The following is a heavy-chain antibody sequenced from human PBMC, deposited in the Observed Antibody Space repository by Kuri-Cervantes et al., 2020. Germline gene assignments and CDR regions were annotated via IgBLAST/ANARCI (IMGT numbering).Heavy chain of an antibody. D-gene: IGHD5-24*01. Sequence: SVKVSCKASGGTFSSYAISWVRQAPGQGLEWMGGIIPIFGTANYAQKFQGRVTITADESTSTAYMELSSLRSEDTAVYYCARGGDGYRRYFDYWGQGTLVTVSS. J-gene: IGHJ4*02. CDR2: IIPIFGTA. V-gene: IGHV1-69*13. CDR3: ARGGDGYRRYFDY. CDR1: GGTFSSYA.